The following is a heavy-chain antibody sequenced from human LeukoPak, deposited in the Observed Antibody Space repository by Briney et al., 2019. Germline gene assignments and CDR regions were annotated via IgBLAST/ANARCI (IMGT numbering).Heavy chain of an antibody. CDR2: IWYGGSNK. Sequence: GGSLRLSCAASGFTFSSYAMHWVRQAPGKGLEWVAVIWYGGSNKYYADSVKGRFTISRDNSKNTLYLQMNSLRAEDTAVYYCAKDGEQVGRCSSTSCPITGYFDYWGQGTLVTVSS. J-gene: IGHJ4*02. V-gene: IGHV3-30*02. CDR1: GFTFSSYA. CDR3: AKDGEQVGRCSSTSCPITGYFDY. D-gene: IGHD2-2*01.